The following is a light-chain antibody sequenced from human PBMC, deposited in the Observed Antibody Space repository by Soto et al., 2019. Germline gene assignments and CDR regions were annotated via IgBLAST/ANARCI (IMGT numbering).Light chain of an antibody. J-gene: IGKJ1*01. CDR3: QHTFNSPPWT. V-gene: IGKV1-39*01. Sequence: DIQMTQSPSSLSASVGDTFTITCRSSQNIDMYLNWYQQKPGKAPRVLISGASNMQSGVPSRFSGSGSGTDFTLTISSLQSEDFASYFCQHTFNSPPWTFGQGTKVDI. CDR2: GAS. CDR1: QNIDMY.